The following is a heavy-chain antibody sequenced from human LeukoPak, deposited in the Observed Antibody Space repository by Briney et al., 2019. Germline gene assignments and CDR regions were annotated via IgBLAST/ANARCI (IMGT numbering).Heavy chain of an antibody. CDR3: TTTPYYYGSGSRSDDFDY. V-gene: IGHV3-15*01. D-gene: IGHD3-10*01. Sequence: SGGSLRLSCAASGFTFSNAWMSWVRQAPGKGLEWVGRIKSKTDGGTTDYAAPVKGRFTISRDDSKNTLYLQMNSLKTEDTAVYYCTTTPYYYGSGSRSDDFDYWGQGTLVTVPS. CDR2: IKSKTDGGTT. J-gene: IGHJ4*02. CDR1: GFTFSNAW.